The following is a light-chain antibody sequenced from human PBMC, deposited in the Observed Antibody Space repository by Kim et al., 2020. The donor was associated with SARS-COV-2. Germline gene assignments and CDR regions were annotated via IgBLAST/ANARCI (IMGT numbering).Light chain of an antibody. V-gene: IGLV2-11*01. J-gene: IGLJ3*02. CDR3: CSYAGSYTWV. CDR2: DVS. CDR1: SSDVGGDNY. Sequence: QSALTQPRSVSGSPGQSVTISCTGTSSDVGGDNYVSWYQHHPGKAPKLMIYDVSKRPSGVPDRFSGFKSGNTDSLTISGLQAEDEADYYCCSYAGSYTWVFGGGTQLTVL.